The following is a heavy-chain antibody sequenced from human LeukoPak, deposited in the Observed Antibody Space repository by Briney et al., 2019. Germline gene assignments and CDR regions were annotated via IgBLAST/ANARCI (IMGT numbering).Heavy chain of an antibody. V-gene: IGHV1-69*04. J-gene: IGHJ6*02. Sequence: SVKVSCKASGGTFSSYAISWVRQAPGQGLEWMGRIIPILGIANYAQKFQGRVTITADKSTSTAYMELSSLRPEDTAVYYCASREVATIKDYYYYGMDVWGQGTTVTVSS. CDR2: IIPILGIA. CDR3: ASREVATIKDYYYYGMDV. CDR1: GGTFSSYA. D-gene: IGHD5-12*01.